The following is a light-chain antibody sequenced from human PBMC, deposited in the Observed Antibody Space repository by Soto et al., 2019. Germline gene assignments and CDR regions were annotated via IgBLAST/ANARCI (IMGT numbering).Light chain of an antibody. Sequence: DIQMTQAPSTLSASVGDTVSITCRASLSISSWSAWYQQHPGKAPKLLICEAANLKSAVPSRFSDSGSGTNFTLTIIGLQPDEFASYDCPQYERFPYSFGPGNRVEIK. CDR2: EAA. J-gene: IGKJ2*01. CDR1: LSISSW. V-gene: IGKV1-5*03. CDR3: PQYERFPYS.